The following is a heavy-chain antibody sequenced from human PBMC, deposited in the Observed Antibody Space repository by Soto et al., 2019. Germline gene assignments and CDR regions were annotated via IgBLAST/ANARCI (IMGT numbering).Heavy chain of an antibody. D-gene: IGHD6-13*01. CDR3: ARRYSSAFDI. CDR1: GGSISSYY. CDR2: IYYSGST. Sequence: SETLSLTCTVSGGSISSYYWSWIRQPPGKGLEWIGYIYYSGSTNYNPSLKSRVTISVDTSKNQFSLKLSSVTAADTAVYYCARRYSSAFDIWGQGTTVTVSS. V-gene: IGHV4-59*08. J-gene: IGHJ3*02.